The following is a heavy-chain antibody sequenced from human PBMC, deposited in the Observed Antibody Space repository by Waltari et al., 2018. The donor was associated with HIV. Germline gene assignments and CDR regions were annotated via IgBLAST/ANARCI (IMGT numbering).Heavy chain of an antibody. D-gene: IGHD3-9*01. Sequence: QVQLQESGPGLVKPSQTLSLTCTVSGGSITSGDYLWTWIRQPAGKGLEWIGRVYTSGSANYNPSLRSRVTMSLDTSKNQFSLKLTSVTAADTAVYYCARGLDILTGHYHWFLDVWGRGTLVTVSS. J-gene: IGHJ2*01. V-gene: IGHV4-61*02. CDR2: VYTSGSA. CDR1: GGSITSGDYL. CDR3: ARGLDILTGHYHWFLDV.